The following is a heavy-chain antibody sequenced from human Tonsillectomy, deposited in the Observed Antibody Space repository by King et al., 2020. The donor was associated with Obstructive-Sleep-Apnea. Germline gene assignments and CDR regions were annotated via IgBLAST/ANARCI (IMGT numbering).Heavy chain of an antibody. D-gene: IGHD3-22*01. Sequence: VQLQESGPGLVKPSETLSLTCTVSGGSISSYYWSWIRQPPGKGLEWIGYIYYSGSTNYNPSLKSRVTISVDTSKNQFSLKLSSVTAADTAVYYCARETHYYDSSGLYWYFDLWGRGTLVTVSS. V-gene: IGHV4-59*01. J-gene: IGHJ2*01. CDR2: IYYSGST. CDR3: ARETHYYDSSGLYWYFDL. CDR1: GGSISSYY.